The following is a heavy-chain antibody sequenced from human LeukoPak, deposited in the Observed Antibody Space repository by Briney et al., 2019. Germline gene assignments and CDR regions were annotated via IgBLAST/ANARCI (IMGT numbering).Heavy chain of an antibody. CDR1: GYTFTVHY. Sequence: ASVTVSFTTSGYTFTVHYMNWVRQAPGQGLEWMGRINPTTGVANYAQKFQGRITVTRDTSINTAYMELSSLTSDDTAVYYCARLDRNYYYLDVWGQGTTVTVSS. J-gene: IGHJ6*03. V-gene: IGHV1-2*06. CDR3: ARLDRNYYYLDV. CDR2: INPTTGVA. D-gene: IGHD1-1*01.